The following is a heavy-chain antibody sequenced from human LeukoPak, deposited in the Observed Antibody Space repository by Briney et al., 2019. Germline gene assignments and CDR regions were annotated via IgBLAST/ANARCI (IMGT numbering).Heavy chain of an antibody. CDR1: GFTFSSYG. Sequence: PGGSLRLSCAASGFTFSSYGMHWVRQAPGKGLEWVAVMSFDGSHTYYADSVTGRFTISRDNSKNTLYLQMNSLRAEDTAVYYCAKERVDWRYFEYWGQGTLVTVSS. CDR2: MSFDGSHT. CDR3: AKERVDWRYFEY. D-gene: IGHD3-9*01. V-gene: IGHV3-30*18. J-gene: IGHJ4*02.